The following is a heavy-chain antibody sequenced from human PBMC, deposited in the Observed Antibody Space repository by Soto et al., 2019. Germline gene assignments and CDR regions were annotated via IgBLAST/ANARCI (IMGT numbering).Heavy chain of an antibody. CDR1: VFSFTDYA. Sequence: PGWSLRLACASSVFSFTDYAMTWVRQAPGRGLEWVSTINNGGGSTYYADSVEGRFTISRHNSKNTLYLQMNSLRAEDTAVYYCAKDGYSGGGATYFDYWGQGTLVTVSS. CDR3: AKDGYSGGGATYFDY. CDR2: INNGGGST. D-gene: IGHD5-12*01. V-gene: IGHV3-23*01. J-gene: IGHJ4*02.